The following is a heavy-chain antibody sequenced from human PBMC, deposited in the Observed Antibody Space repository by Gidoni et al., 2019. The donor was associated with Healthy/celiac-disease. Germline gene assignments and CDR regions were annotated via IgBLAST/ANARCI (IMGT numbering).Heavy chain of an antibody. CDR1: GGTFSSYA. D-gene: IGHD2-21*02. J-gene: IGHJ6*02. Sequence: QVQLVQSGAEVKKPGSSVKVSCKASGGTFSSYAISWVRQAPGQGLEWMGGIIPIFGTANYAQKFQGRVTITADKSTSTAYMELSSLRSEDTAVYYCARVLGAYCGGDCYSYYYYGMDVWGQGTTVTVSS. CDR3: ARVLGAYCGGDCYSYYYYGMDV. V-gene: IGHV1-69*06. CDR2: IIPIFGTA.